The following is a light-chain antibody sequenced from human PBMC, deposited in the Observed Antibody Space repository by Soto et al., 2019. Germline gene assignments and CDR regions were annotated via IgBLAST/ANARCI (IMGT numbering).Light chain of an antibody. J-gene: IGLJ1*01. CDR1: SSDVGGYNH. V-gene: IGLV2-14*01. Sequence: QSVLTQPASVSGSPGQSITISCTGTSSDVGGYNHVSWYQQHPGKAPKLMIYDVINRPSGVSNRFSGSKSGNTASLTISGLQAEDEADYYCSSYTSSSTLVFGTGTKVTVL. CDR2: DVI. CDR3: SSYTSSSTLV.